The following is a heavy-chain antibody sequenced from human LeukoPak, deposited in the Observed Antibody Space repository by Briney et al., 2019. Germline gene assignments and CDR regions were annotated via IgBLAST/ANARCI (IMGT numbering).Heavy chain of an antibody. CDR1: GGSLSNYY. V-gene: IGHV4-59*01. Sequence: SETLSLTCTVSGGSLSNYYWSWIRQPPGEGLEWIGYIYYSGSTNYHPSLKRRVTISVATSKNQFSLKLSSVTAADTAVYYCARVRYDSSGYYPYYFDYWGQGTLVTVSS. CDR2: IYYSGST. J-gene: IGHJ4*02. CDR3: ARVRYDSSGYYPYYFDY. D-gene: IGHD3-22*01.